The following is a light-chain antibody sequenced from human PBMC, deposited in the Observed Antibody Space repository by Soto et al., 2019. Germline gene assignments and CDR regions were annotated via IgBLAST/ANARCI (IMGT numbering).Light chain of an antibody. CDR1: QGIRNE. CDR3: LQPDNYPPT. Sequence: DIQMTQSPSSLSASVGDRVTITCRASQGIRNELGWYQQKPGKAPKRLIYAASSLQSGVPSRFSGNGSGTEFTLPISSLHPEDFGTCNCLQPDNYPPTFRQGTRVEIK. V-gene: IGKV1-17*01. J-gene: IGKJ1*01. CDR2: AAS.